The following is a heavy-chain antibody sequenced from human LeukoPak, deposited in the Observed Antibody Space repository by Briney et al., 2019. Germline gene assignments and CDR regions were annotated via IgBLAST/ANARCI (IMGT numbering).Heavy chain of an antibody. D-gene: IGHD3-3*01. CDR3: ATGRPDVLRFLEWLPGTFDI. CDR2: ISAYNGNT. V-gene: IGHV1-18*01. J-gene: IGHJ3*02. Sequence: ASVKVSCKASGYTFTSYGISWVRQAPGQGLEWMGWISAYNGNTNYAQKLQGRVTMTTDTSTSTAYMELRSLRSEDTAVYYCATGRPDVLRFLEWLPGTFDIWGQGTMVTVSS. CDR1: GYTFTSYG.